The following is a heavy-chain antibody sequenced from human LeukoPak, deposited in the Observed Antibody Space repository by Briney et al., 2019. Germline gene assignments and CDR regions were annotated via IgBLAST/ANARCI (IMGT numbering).Heavy chain of an antibody. CDR3: ASAPHVNWQKYYYYYYGMDV. J-gene: IGHJ6*02. D-gene: IGHD1-20*01. CDR1: GGSFSGYY. Sequence: PSETLSLTCAVYGGSFSGYYWSWIRQPPGKGLEWIGYIYYSGSTNYNPSLKSRVTISVDTSKNQFSLKLSSVTAADTAVYYCASAPHVNWQKYYYYYYGMDVWGQGTTVTVSS. V-gene: IGHV4-59*08. CDR2: IYYSGST.